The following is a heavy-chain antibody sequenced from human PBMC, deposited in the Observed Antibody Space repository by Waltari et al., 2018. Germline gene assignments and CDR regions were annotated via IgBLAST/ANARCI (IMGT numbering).Heavy chain of an antibody. Sequence: EEQLVESGGGLVQPGDSLRLSCAASGFTYSNHWMHWVRQAPGKGLVWVSRINGDGSTSNYADSVKGRFTISRDNTKKTLYLQMKRLRVKDTAVYYCARLAPKTYRSPVPGRDYYYGLDVWGQGTTVTVSS. D-gene: IGHD6-13*01. CDR3: ARLAPKTYRSPVPGRDYYYGLDV. CDR1: GFTYSNHW. V-gene: IGHV3-74*01. J-gene: IGHJ6*02. CDR2: INGDGSTS.